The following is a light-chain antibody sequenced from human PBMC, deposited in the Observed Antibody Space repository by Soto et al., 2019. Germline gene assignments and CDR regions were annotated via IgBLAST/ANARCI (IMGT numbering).Light chain of an antibody. CDR2: GAS. V-gene: IGKV3-20*01. CDR1: QSVSTSV. J-gene: IGKJ1*01. CDR3: QQYHTTPWT. Sequence: EIVLTQSPGTLSLSAGESASLSCRASQSVSTSVAGYQQKPGQAPRLLLYGASSLATGIPDRLSGSGSGTDFTLTINRLDPEDFAVYYCQQYHTTPWTFGRGTKVEVK.